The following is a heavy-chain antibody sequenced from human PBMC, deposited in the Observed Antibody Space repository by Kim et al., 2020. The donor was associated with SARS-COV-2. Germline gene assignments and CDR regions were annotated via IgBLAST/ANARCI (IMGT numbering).Heavy chain of an antibody. V-gene: IGHV1-46*01. D-gene: IGHD6-6*01. J-gene: IGHJ6*02. CDR1: GYTFTSYY. Sequence: ASVKVSCKASGYTFTSYYMHWVRQAPGQGLEWMGIINPSGGSTSYAQKFQGRVTMTRDTSTSTVYMELSSLRSEDTAVYYCARDLGSIAARGYGMDVWGQGTTVTVSS. CDR2: INPSGGST. CDR3: ARDLGSIAARGYGMDV.